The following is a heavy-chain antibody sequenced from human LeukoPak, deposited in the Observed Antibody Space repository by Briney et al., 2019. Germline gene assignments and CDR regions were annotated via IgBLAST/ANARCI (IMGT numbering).Heavy chain of an antibody. CDR2: ITTSGST. J-gene: IGHJ6*02. V-gene: IGHV3-23*01. Sequence: PGGSLRLSCAASGLTASHNVNNAMSWVRHAPGKGLEWVSGITTSGSTYYADSVKGRFTISRENSNNTLYLHMDSLRAEDTAVYYCAKAPVWNYYYGLDVWGQGTTVTASS. CDR1: GLTASHNVNNA. D-gene: IGHD2-21*01. CDR3: AKAPVWNYYYGLDV.